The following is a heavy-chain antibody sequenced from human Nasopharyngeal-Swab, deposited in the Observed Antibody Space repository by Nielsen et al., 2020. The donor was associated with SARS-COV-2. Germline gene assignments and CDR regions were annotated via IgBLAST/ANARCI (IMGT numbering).Heavy chain of an antibody. V-gene: IGHV3-48*03. J-gene: IGHJ4*02. D-gene: IGHD6-6*01. CDR1: GITFSRYW. CDR2: ISSSGSIT. CDR3: ARRYSSSSGALPDY. Sequence: GESLKISCAASGITFSRYWMSWVRQAPGKGLEWLSYISSSGSITYYADSVKGRLTISRDNAKNSVFLQMDSLRAEDTAVYYCARRYSSSSGALPDYWGQGTLVTVSS.